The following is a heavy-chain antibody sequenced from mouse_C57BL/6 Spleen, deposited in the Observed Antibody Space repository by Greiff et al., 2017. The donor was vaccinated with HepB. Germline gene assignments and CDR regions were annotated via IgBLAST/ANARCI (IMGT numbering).Heavy chain of an antibody. V-gene: IGHV3-6*01. J-gene: IGHJ1*03. D-gene: IGHD1-2*01. Sequence: EVKLMESGPGLVKPSQSLSLTCSVTGYSITSGYYWNWIRQFPGNKLEWMGYISYDGSNNYNPSLKNRISITRDTSKNQFFLKLNSVTTEDTATYYCARSGYYGDYWYFDVWGTGTTVTVSS. CDR3: ARSGYYGDYWYFDV. CDR1: GYSITSGYY. CDR2: ISYDGSN.